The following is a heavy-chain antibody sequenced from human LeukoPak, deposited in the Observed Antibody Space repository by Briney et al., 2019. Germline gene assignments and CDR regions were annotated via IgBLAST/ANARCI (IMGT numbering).Heavy chain of an antibody. Sequence: GGSLRLSCAASGFTFSSYAMHWVRQAPGKGLEYVSAITNNGGITYYANSVKGRFTISRDNSKNTLFLQMGSLRAEDMAVYYCARVGIGDAFDVWGQGTMVTVSS. J-gene: IGHJ3*01. V-gene: IGHV3-64*01. CDR2: ITNNGGIT. CDR1: GFTFSSYA. CDR3: ARVGIGDAFDV. D-gene: IGHD1-1*01.